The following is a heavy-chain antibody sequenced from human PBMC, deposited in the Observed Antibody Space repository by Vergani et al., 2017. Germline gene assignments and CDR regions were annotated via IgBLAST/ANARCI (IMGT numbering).Heavy chain of an antibody. D-gene: IGHD2-15*01. J-gene: IGHJ3*02. Sequence: QVQLVESGGGLVKPGGSLRLSCAASGFTFSDYYMSWIRQAPGKGLEWVSYISSSGSTIYYADSVKGRFTISRDNAKNSLYLQMNSLRAEDTAVYYCARERVVVVVAATFGGGAFDIWGQGTMVTVSS. CDR3: ARERVVVVVAATFGGGAFDI. CDR2: ISSSGSTI. V-gene: IGHV3-11*01. CDR1: GFTFSDYY.